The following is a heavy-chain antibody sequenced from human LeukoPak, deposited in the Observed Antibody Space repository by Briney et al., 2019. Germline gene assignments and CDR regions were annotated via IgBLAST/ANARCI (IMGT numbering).Heavy chain of an antibody. CDR3: ARHRPGYYYDRSGENHFAY. J-gene: IGHJ4*02. CDR2: IYYSGST. D-gene: IGHD3-22*01. Sequence: PSETLSLTCTVSGGSISSYYWSWIRQPPGKGLEWIGYIYYSGSTNYNPSLKSRVTISVDTSKNQFSLKLSSVTAADTAVYYCARHRPGYYYDRSGENHFAYWGQGPLVPVSS. CDR1: GGSISSYY. V-gene: IGHV4-59*08.